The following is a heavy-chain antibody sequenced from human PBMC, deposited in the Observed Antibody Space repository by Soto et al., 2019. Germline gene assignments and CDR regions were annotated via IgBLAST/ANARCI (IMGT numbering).Heavy chain of an antibody. J-gene: IGHJ6*02. Sequence: SETLSLTCTVSGGSISSYYWRWMRHPPGKGLEWIGYIYYSGSTNYNPSLKSRVTISVDTSKNQFSLKLSSVPAADTAVYYCARVVPWLVLGGNYYGMDVWGQGTTVTVSS. CDR2: IYYSGST. CDR3: ARVVPWLVLGGNYYGMDV. CDR1: GGSISSYY. V-gene: IGHV4-59*01. D-gene: IGHD6-19*01.